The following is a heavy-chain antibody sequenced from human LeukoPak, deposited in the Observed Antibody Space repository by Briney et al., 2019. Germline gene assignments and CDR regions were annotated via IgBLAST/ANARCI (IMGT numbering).Heavy chain of an antibody. D-gene: IGHD6-25*01. CDR2: ISFSGTNT. J-gene: IGHJ5*02. V-gene: IGHV3-23*01. CDR1: GFTFSSYA. Sequence: GGSLRLSCAASGFTFSSYAMSWVRQAPGKGMEWVSAISFSGTNTSYADSVKGRFTISRDNLKKTLYLQMNSLGADDTAVYFCAKEVKAATNWFDPWGQGTLVTVSS. CDR3: AKEVKAATNWFDP.